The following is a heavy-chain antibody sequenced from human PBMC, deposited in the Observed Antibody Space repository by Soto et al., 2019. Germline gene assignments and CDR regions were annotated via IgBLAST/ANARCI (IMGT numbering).Heavy chain of an antibody. J-gene: IGHJ3*02. CDR1: GGSISSSSYY. Sequence: QLQLQESGPGLVKPSETLSLTCTVSGGSISSSSYYWGWIRQPPGKGLEWIGSIYYSGSTYYNPSLESRVTISVDTAKNQFSLKLSSVTAADTAVYYCARRDYYDSSGYPPDAFDIWGQGTMVTVSS. CDR2: IYYSGST. V-gene: IGHV4-39*01. D-gene: IGHD3-22*01. CDR3: ARRDYYDSSGYPPDAFDI.